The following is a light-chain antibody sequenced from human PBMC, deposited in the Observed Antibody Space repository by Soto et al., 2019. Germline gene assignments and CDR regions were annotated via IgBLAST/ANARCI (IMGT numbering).Light chain of an antibody. V-gene: IGKV1-27*01. Sequence: DIQMTQSPSSLSAPVGDRVTITCRASQGISNYVAWYQQKPGKAPNLLIYAASTLETGVPPRFSGSGSGTVFTLTTSSLQPEDVATYYCQKYNNAPALSFGGGTRVEIK. CDR2: AAS. CDR1: QGISNY. CDR3: QKYNNAPALS. J-gene: IGKJ4*01.